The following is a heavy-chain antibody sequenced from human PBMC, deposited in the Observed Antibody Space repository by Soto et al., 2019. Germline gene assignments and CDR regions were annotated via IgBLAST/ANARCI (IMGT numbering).Heavy chain of an antibody. CDR1: GFTFSNAW. Sequence: GGSLRLSCAASGFTFSNAWMSWVRQAPGKGLEWVGPIKSKTDGETTDYAAPVKGSFAISRDESKNKLNMQRNSLKTVDTAVYYCTTGSWGVEAFDIWGQGTMVTVSS. V-gene: IGHV3-15*01. CDR2: IKSKTDGETT. D-gene: IGHD2-15*01. J-gene: IGHJ3*02. CDR3: TTGSWGVEAFDI.